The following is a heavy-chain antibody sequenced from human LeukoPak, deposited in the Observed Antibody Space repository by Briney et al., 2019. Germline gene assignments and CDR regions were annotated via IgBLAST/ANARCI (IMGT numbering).Heavy chain of an antibody. J-gene: IGHJ4*02. CDR3: ARVDGNSGSYFFDY. CDR1: GGSISSYY. D-gene: IGHD1-26*01. V-gene: IGHV4-59*08. Sequence: SETLSLTCTVSGGSISSYYWSWIRQPPGKGLEWIGYIYYSGSANYNPSPKSRVTISVDTSKNQFSLKLSSVTAADTAVYYCARVDGNSGSYFFDYWGQGTLVTVSS. CDR2: IYYSGSA.